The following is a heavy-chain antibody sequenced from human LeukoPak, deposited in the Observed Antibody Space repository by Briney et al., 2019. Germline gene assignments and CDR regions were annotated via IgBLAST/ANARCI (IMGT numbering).Heavy chain of an antibody. D-gene: IGHD1-7*01. V-gene: IGHV4-59*08. J-gene: IGHJ4*02. CDR1: GGSIISYY. Sequence: PSETLSLTCTVSGGSIISYYWSWIRQPPGKGLEWIGYIHYSGNTNYNPSLKSRVTISVDTSKNQFSLKLSSVTAADTAVYYCTRQGSLGTSGYDYWGQGTLVTVSS. CDR3: TRQGSLGTSGYDY. CDR2: IHYSGNT.